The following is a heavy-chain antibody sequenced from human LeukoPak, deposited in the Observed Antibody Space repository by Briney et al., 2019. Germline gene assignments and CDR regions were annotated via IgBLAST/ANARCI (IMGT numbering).Heavy chain of an antibody. D-gene: IGHD3-10*01. CDR3: ARVNRGLGGPPSMEV. J-gene: IGHJ6*02. Sequence: ASVKVSCKASGGTFSSSAINWVRQAPGQGLGGVGRIIPIFGITNSAKNFPGRVTINAEKSTGTAFMGLGSLRSEDTGVYYSARVNRGLGGPPSMEVWGQGTTVTVSS. V-gene: IGHV1-69*04. CDR1: GGTFSSSA. CDR2: IIPIFGIT.